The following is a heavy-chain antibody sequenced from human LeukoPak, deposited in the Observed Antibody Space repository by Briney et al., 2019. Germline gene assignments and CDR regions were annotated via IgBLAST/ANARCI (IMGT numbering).Heavy chain of an antibody. CDR1: GYTFTSHY. CDR3: ARSTPFDY. V-gene: IGHV1-46*01. CDR2: INPSGGST. J-gene: IGHJ4*02. Sequence: GASVKVSCKASGYTFTSHYIHWVRQAPGQGLEWMGIINPSGGSTSNARKFQGRVTMTRDTSTSTVYMELSSLRSEDTAVYYCARSTPFDYWGQGTLVTVSS. D-gene: IGHD2-2*01.